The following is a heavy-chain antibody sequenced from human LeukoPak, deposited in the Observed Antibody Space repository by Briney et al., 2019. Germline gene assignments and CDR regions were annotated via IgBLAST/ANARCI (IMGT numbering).Heavy chain of an antibody. V-gene: IGHV3-30*03. J-gene: IGHJ6*02. Sequence: GGSRRLSCAASGFTFSSYGMHWVRQAPGKGLEWVAVISYDGSNKYYADSVKGRFTISRDDSKNTLYLQMNSLRAEDTAVYYCARDGMDVWGQGTTVTVSS. CDR2: ISYDGSNK. CDR1: GFTFSSYG. CDR3: ARDGMDV.